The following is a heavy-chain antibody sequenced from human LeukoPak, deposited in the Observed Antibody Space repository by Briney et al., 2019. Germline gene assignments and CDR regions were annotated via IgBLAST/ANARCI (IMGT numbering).Heavy chain of an antibody. CDR3: ARADYYGSGDFDY. Sequence: SETLSLTCAVYGGSFSGYYWSWIRQPPGKGLEWIGEINHSGSTNYNPSLKSRVTMSVDTSKNQFSLKLSSVAAADTAVYYCARADYYGSGDFDYWGQGTLVTVSS. D-gene: IGHD3-10*01. CDR1: GGSFSGYY. V-gene: IGHV4-34*01. J-gene: IGHJ4*02. CDR2: INHSGST.